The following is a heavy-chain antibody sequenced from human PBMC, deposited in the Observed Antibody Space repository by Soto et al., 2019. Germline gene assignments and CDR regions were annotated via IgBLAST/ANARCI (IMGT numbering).Heavy chain of an antibody. Sequence: QVQLVQSGAEVKKPGSSVKVSCKASGGTFSSYAISWVRQAPGQGLAWMGGIIPIFGTANDAQKFQGSVTSTADESTSTAYMELSSLRSEETAVYYCAGSPRRRTSYDCGMDVWGQGTTVTVSS. CDR2: IIPIFGTA. CDR3: AGSPRRRTSYDCGMDV. J-gene: IGHJ6*02. CDR1: GGTFSSYA. V-gene: IGHV1-69*01.